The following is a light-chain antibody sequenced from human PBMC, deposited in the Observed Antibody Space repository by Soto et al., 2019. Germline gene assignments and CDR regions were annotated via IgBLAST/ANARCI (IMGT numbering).Light chain of an antibody. CDR1: QDINKW. V-gene: IGKV1-12*01. J-gene: IGKJ4*01. CDR2: TAS. Sequence: DIQMTQSPSSVSASVGDRVTITCRASQDINKWLAWYQQKTGLAPNLVIYTASRLHGGGPSRFSGSASGTDFTLTISSLQPEDVATYYCQQGKSFPLTVGGGTKVDSK. CDR3: QQGKSFPLT.